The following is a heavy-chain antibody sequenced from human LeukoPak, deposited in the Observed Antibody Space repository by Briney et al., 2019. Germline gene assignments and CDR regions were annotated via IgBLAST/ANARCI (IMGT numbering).Heavy chain of an antibody. V-gene: IGHV3-73*01. D-gene: IGHD5-24*01. Sequence: PGGSLRLSCAAPGFTFSGSAMHWVRQASGKGLEWVGRIRSKVNSYATAYAASVKGRFTISRDDSKNTAYLQMNSLKTEDTAVYYCTRGGHNNYYYGMDVWGQGTTVTDS. J-gene: IGHJ6*02. CDR2: IRSKVNSYAT. CDR1: GFTFSGSA. CDR3: TRGGHNNYYYGMDV.